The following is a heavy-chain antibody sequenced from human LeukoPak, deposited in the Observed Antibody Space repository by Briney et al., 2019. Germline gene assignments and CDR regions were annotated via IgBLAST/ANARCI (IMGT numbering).Heavy chain of an antibody. CDR3: ARGYGSGSYPFDY. D-gene: IGHD3-10*01. CDR1: GGSISSGGYY. CDR2: IYYSGST. J-gene: IGHJ4*02. V-gene: IGHV4-31*03. Sequence: SETLSLTCTVSGGSISSGGYYWSWIRQHPGKGLAWIGYIYYSGSTYYNPSLKSRVTISVDTSKNQFSLKLSSVTAADTAVYYCARGYGSGSYPFDYWGQGTLVTVSS.